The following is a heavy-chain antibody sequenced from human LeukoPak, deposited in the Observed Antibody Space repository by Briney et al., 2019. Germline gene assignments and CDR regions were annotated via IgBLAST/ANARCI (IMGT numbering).Heavy chain of an antibody. CDR3: ARDVDTGLVTPPLDY. Sequence: GGSLRLSCAASGFSLKTYNMNWVRQAPGKGLEWISYISSRSSTIYYADSVKGRFTISRDNAQNSLHLQMNSLRDEDTAVYYCARDVDTGLVTPPLDYWGQGTLVTVSS. D-gene: IGHD5-18*01. J-gene: IGHJ4*02. CDR1: GFSLKTYN. V-gene: IGHV3-48*02. CDR2: ISSRSSTI.